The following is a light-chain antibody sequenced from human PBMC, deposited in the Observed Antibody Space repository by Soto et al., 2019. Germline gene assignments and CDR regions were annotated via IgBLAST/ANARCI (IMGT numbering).Light chain of an antibody. J-gene: IGLJ3*02. CDR2: NSN. V-gene: IGLV1-44*01. Sequence: QSVLTQPPSASGTPGQRVTISRSGSSSNIGRNAVNWYQQPPGTATILVIYNSNPRPSGAPHRFSGSRTCTSGSLAISGLQSEDEADYYCGAWDDSLTGSVFGGGTKVNVL. CDR1: SSNIGRNA. CDR3: GAWDDSLTGSV.